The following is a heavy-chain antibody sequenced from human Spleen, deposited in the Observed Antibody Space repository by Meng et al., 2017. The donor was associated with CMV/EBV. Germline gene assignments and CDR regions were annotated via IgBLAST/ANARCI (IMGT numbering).Heavy chain of an antibody. J-gene: IGHJ3*02. CDR3: ATDGRRQWLERDPFDI. CDR2: ISGSGGST. D-gene: IGHD6-19*01. CDR1: GFTFSSHA. Sequence: GESLKISCAASGFTFSSHAMSWVRQAPGKGLEWVSGISGSGGSTNYADSVKGRITISRDNSKNTLFLQMNSLRGEDTAVYYCATDGRRQWLERDPFDIWGQRTMVTVSS. V-gene: IGHV3-23*01.